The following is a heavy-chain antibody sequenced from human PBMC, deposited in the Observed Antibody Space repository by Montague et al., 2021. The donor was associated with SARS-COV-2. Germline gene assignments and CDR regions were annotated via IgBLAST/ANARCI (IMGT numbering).Heavy chain of an antibody. CDR2: FYYSGST. CDR3: ARDLGRTGYYYGLDV. Sequence: TLSLTCTVSGGSLSCGGYYWSWIRQLPGKGLEWLGYFYYSGSTXYNPSLKSRVFISADMSKNQFFLNLTSVTAADAAVYYCARDLGRTGYYYGLDVWGQGTTVTVSS. J-gene: IGHJ6*02. CDR1: GGSLSCGGYY. D-gene: IGHD3/OR15-3a*01. V-gene: IGHV4-31*03.